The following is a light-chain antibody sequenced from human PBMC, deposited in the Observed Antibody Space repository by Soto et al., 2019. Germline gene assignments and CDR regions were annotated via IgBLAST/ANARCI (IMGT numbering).Light chain of an antibody. V-gene: IGKV3-20*01. CDR1: QSVSSN. CDR2: GAS. Sequence: EMLMTQSPATLSVSPGERAILSCRASQSVSSNLAWYQQKPGQAPRLLIYGASSRATGIPARFSGSGSGTDFTLTISRLEPEDFAVYYCQQYGGSPTFGPGTKVDIK. CDR3: QQYGGSPT. J-gene: IGKJ3*01.